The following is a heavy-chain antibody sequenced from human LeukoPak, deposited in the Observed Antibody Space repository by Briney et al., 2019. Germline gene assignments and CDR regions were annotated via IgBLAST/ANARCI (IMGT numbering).Heavy chain of an antibody. Sequence: SETLSLACSVSGDSLSSGRSYWAWIRQPPGKGLEWIGTIYYNGRTYYNPSLKSRVSISIDTSKGLFSMNLTSVTAADTAFYFCARHEGGGAHSFDHWSQGALVTVSS. D-gene: IGHD2-15*01. J-gene: IGHJ4*02. CDR2: IYYNGRT. CDR3: ARHEGGGAHSFDH. V-gene: IGHV4-39*01. CDR1: GDSLSSGRSY.